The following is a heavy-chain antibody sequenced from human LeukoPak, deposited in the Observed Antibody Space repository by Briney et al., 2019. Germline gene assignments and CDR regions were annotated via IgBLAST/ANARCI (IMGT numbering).Heavy chain of an antibody. CDR3: ARSPSPGHYGGNDAFDI. CDR1: GFTVSSNY. J-gene: IGHJ3*02. V-gene: IGHV3-53*01. Sequence: GGSLRLSCAASGFTVSSNYMSWVRQAPAKGLEWVSVIYSGGSTYYADSVKGRFTISRDNSKNTLYLQMNSLRAEDAAVYYCARSPSPGHYGGNDAFDIWGQGTMVTVSS. D-gene: IGHD4-23*01. CDR2: IYSGGST.